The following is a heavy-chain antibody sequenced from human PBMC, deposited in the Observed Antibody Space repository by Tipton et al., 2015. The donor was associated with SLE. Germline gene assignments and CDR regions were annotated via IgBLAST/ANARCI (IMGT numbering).Heavy chain of an antibody. CDR2: IYYSGST. D-gene: IGHD3-10*01. J-gene: IGHJ5*02. Sequence: TLSLTCTVSGGSISSSSYYWGWIRQPPGKGLEWIGSIYYSGSTYYNPSLKSRVTISVDTSKNQFSLKLSSVTAADTAIYYCATTPITLVQGVVPNWFDPWGQGSLVTVSS. CDR3: ATTPITLVQGVVPNWFDP. CDR1: GGSISSSSYY. V-gene: IGHV4-39*07.